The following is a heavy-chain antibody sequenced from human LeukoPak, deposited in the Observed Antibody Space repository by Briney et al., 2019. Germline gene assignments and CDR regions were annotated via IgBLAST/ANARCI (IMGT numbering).Heavy chain of an antibody. CDR3: AREGGGFDY. V-gene: IGHV4-4*07. Sequence: MTSETLSLTCSVSGGSISSYSWSWIRQPAGKGLDWIGRIFSSGSSKYNPSLKSRVTMSVDTSKNQFSLKLTSVTAADTAVYYCAREGGGFDYWGQGTLVTVSS. D-gene: IGHD3-16*01. CDR1: GGSISSYS. CDR2: IFSSGSS. J-gene: IGHJ4*02.